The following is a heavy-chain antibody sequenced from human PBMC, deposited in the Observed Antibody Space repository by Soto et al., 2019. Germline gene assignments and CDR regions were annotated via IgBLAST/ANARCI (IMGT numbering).Heavy chain of an antibody. Sequence: GGSLRLSCEGSGFTFSSYEMSWVRQAPGKGLEWVSAISSSGGSTYYADSVQGRFTISRDNSKNTLSLQMNSLRAEDTALYYCAVRKTGSYFDYWGQGTLVTVSS. CDR2: ISSSGGST. V-gene: IGHV3-23*01. CDR3: AVRKTGSYFDY. D-gene: IGHD1-26*01. J-gene: IGHJ4*02. CDR1: GFTFSSYE.